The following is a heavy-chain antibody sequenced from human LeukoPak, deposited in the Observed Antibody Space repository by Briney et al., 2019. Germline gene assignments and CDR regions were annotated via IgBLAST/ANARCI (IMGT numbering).Heavy chain of an antibody. J-gene: IGHJ3*01. V-gene: IGHV1-18*01. CDR1: CYTLSSYG. CDR3: ARVWDGSGNDAFDF. Sequence: APVKVSCQASCYTLSSYGISWGRQAPGQRGEWVGGISAYNGNTNYAQKLQGRVTMTTDTSTSTAYMELRSLRADDTAVYYSARVWDGSGNDAFDFWGQGTMATVSP. D-gene: IGHD3-10*01. CDR2: ISAYNGNT.